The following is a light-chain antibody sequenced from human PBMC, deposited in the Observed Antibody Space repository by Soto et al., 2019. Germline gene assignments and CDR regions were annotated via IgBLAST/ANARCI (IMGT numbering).Light chain of an antibody. CDR1: QSVSSTK. J-gene: IGKJ1*01. V-gene: IGKV3-20*01. CDR2: GAS. Sequence: EIVLTQSPGTLSLSPGEIATLSFRASQSVSSTKLAWYQQRPGQAPRLLIFGASNRATGVPARFSGSGSGTEFTLTISSLEPEDFAVYYCQQYGSSGTFGQGTKVDI. CDR3: QQYGSSGT.